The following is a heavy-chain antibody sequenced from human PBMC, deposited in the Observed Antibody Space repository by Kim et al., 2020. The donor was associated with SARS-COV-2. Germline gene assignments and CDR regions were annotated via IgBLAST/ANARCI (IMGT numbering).Heavy chain of an antibody. CDR1: GFTFSSYA. D-gene: IGHD1-7*01. CDR3: AKDMVKHNWNYAEHFGCWFEP. Sequence: GGSLRLSCAASGFTFSSYAMSWVRQAPGKWLEWVSSISGIGSSTYYAYSVKGRFTISRDNSKNTLYLQMNSLRAEDTAVYYCAKDMVKHNWNYAEHFGCWFEPWGEGKLVTVSA. V-gene: IGHV3-23*01. CDR2: ISGIGSST. J-gene: IGHJ5*02.